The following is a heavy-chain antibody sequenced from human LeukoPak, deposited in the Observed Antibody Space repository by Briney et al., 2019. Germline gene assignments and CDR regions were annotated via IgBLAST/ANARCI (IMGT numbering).Heavy chain of an antibody. CDR1: GYTFTSYY. V-gene: IGHV1-46*01. D-gene: IGHD2-15*01. CDR2: INPSGGST. J-gene: IGHJ4*02. CDR3: ARDSGYCSGGSCYPVSRHFDY. Sequence: ASVKVSCKASGYTFTSYYMHWVRQAPGQGLEWMGIINPSGGSTSYAQKFQGRVTMTRDTSTSTVYMELSSLRSEDTAVYYCARDSGYCSGGSCYPVSRHFDYWGQGTLVTVSS.